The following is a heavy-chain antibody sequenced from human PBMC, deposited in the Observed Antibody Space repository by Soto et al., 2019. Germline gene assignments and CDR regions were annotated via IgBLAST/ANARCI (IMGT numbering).Heavy chain of an antibody. CDR1: GGSISSSSYY. CDR2: IYYSGST. CDR3: ARDIVVVPAAGNDAFDI. D-gene: IGHD2-2*01. J-gene: IGHJ3*02. V-gene: IGHV4-39*01. Sequence: SETLSLTCTVSGGSISSSSYYWGWIRQPPGKGLEWIGSIYYSGSTYYNPSLKSRVTISVDTSKNQFSLKLSSVTAADTAVYYCARDIVVVPAAGNDAFDIWGQGTMVTVSS.